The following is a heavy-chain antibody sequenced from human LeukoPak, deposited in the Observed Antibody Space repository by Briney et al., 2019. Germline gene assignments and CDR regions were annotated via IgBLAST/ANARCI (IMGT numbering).Heavy chain of an antibody. CDR2: INHSGST. Sequence: SETLSLTCAVYGGSFSGYYWSWIRQHPGKGLEWIGEINHSGSTNYNPSLKSRVTISVDTSKNQFSLKLSSVTAADTAVYYCAAHIVGATRKFDYWGQGTLVTVSS. J-gene: IGHJ4*02. CDR3: AAHIVGATRKFDY. CDR1: GGSFSGYY. D-gene: IGHD1-26*01. V-gene: IGHV4-34*01.